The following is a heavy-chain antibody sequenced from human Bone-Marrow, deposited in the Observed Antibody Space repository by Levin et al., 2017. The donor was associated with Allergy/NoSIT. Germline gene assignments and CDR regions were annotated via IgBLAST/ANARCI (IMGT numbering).Heavy chain of an antibody. Sequence: PSETLSLTCTVSGGSVSSTTDYWTWIRHHPGKGLEWIGYIYHSGSTYYHPSLNIRAAISVDTSNNQFSLKLTSVTAADTAVYYCAKVSMFRGVIDSWGQGTLVIVSS. J-gene: IGHJ4*02. CDR3: AKVSMFRGVIDS. D-gene: IGHD3-10*01. CDR1: GGSVSSTTDY. V-gene: IGHV4-31*03. CDR2: IYHSGST.